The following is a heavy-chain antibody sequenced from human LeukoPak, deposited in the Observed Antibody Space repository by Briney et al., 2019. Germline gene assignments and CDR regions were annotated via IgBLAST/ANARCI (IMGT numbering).Heavy chain of an antibody. CDR3: ARDGMSDYDYFDY. Sequence: GRSLRLSCAASGFTFSSYGMHWVRQAPGKGLQWVAVIWFDGSNKYYVDSVKGRFTISRDNSENTLYLQMNSLRAEDTAVYYCARDGMSDYDYFDYWGQGTLVTVSS. V-gene: IGHV3-33*08. J-gene: IGHJ4*02. CDR2: IWFDGSNK. CDR1: GFTFSSYG. D-gene: IGHD5-12*01.